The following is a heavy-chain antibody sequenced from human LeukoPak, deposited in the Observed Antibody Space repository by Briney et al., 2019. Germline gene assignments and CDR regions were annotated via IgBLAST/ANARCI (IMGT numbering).Heavy chain of an antibody. CDR1: GGSISSYY. Sequence: PSETLSLTCTVSGGSISSYYWSWIRQPPGKGLEWIGYIYYSGSTNYNPSLKSRVTISVDTSKNQFSLKLSSVTAADTAVYYCARSLVIIYETLPYYGMDVWGQGTTVTVSS. J-gene: IGHJ6*02. V-gene: IGHV4-59*08. D-gene: IGHD3-9*01. CDR2: IYYSGST. CDR3: ARSLVIIYETLPYYGMDV.